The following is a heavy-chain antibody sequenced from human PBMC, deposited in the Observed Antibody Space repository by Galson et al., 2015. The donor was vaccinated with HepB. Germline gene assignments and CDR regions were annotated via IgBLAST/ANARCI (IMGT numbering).Heavy chain of an antibody. CDR1: GYSFTSYW. CDR2: IYPGDSDT. CDR3: ARRQAILWFGTYYYYDMDV. V-gene: IGHV5-51*01. D-gene: IGHD3-10*01. J-gene: IGHJ6*02. Sequence: QSGAEVKKPGESLKISCKGSGYSFTSYWIGWVRQMPGKGLEWMGIIYPGDSDTRYSPSFQGQVTISADMSISTAYLQWSSLKASDTAMYYCARRQAILWFGTYYYYDMDVWRQGTTVTVS.